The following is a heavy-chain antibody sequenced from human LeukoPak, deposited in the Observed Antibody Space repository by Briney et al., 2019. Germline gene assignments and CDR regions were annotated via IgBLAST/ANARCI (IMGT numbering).Heavy chain of an antibody. CDR2: IYYSGST. D-gene: IGHD5-18*01. CDR3: ARLPATLAYFDY. J-gene: IGHJ4*02. V-gene: IGHV4-39*01. CDR1: GGSISSSSYY. Sequence: PSETLSLTCTVSGGSISSSSYYWGWIRQPPGKGLECVGTIYYSGSTSYNPSLQSRVTISVDTSKKQFSLRLSSVTAADTAVYYCARLPATLAYFDYWGQGTLVTVSS.